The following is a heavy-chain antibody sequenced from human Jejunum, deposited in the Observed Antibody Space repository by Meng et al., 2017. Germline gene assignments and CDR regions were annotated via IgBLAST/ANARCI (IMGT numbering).Heavy chain of an antibody. J-gene: IGHJ4*02. V-gene: IGHV3-33*01. Sequence: GESLKISCVVSGFDFKNFVMHWVRQAPGKGLQWVALIWFDGRKTYYIDSVKGRFTISRDSANLYLQMNSLRAEDTAMYYCARDSYYYDSSGYYASDYWGQGTLVTVSS. CDR1: GFDFKNFV. CDR2: IWFDGRKT. D-gene: IGHD3-22*01. CDR3: ARDSYYYDSSGYYASDY.